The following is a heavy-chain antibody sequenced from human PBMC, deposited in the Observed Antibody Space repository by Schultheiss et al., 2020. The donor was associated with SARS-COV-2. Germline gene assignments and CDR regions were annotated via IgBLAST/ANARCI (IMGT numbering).Heavy chain of an antibody. V-gene: IGHV4-39*07. D-gene: IGHD3-16*01. CDR1: GGSVSSSHYY. CDR3: ARGLGGHDY. CDR2: INHSGST. Sequence: SETLSLTCTVSGGSVSSSHYYWGWIRQPPGKGLEWIGEINHSGSTNYNPSLKSRVTISVDTSKNQFSLKLSSVTAADTAVYYCARGLGGHDYWGQGTLVTVSS. J-gene: IGHJ4*02.